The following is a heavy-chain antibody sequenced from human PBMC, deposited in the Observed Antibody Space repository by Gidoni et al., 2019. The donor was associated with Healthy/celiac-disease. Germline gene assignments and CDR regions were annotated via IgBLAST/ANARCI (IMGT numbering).Heavy chain of an antibody. CDR1: GCYVSSGSYY. V-gene: IGHV4-61*01. CDR2: IYYSGST. D-gene: IGHD6-13*01. CDR3: ARDRSSSWTYYGMDV. J-gene: IGHJ6*02. Sequence: QVQLQESGPGLVKPSATLSLTCTVSGCYVSSGSYYWSWIRQPPGKGLEWIGYIYYSGSTNYNPSLKSRVTISVDTSKNQFSLKLSSVTAADTAVYYCARDRSSSWTYYGMDVWGQGTTVTVSS.